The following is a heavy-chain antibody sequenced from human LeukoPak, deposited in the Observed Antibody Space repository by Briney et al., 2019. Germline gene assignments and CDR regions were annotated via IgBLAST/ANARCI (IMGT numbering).Heavy chain of an antibody. D-gene: IGHD3-10*01. V-gene: IGHV4-34*01. CDR3: ARAMVRGVIRRYYYYMDV. J-gene: IGHJ6*03. CDR2: INHSGST. CDR1: GGSFSGYY. Sequence: SETLSLTCAVYGGSFSGYYWSWIRQPPGKGLEWIGEINHSGSTNYNPSLKSRVTISVDTSKNQFSLKLSSVTAADTAVYYCARAMVRGVIRRYYYYMDVWGKGTTVTVSS.